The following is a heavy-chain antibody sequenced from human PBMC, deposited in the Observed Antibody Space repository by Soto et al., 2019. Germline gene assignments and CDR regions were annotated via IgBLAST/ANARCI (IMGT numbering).Heavy chain of an antibody. D-gene: IGHD2-15*01. J-gene: IGHJ4*02. CDR2: INSGGSTT. CDR1: GFTVSSYW. V-gene: IGHV3-74*01. CDR3: AKDRGYCSGGSCFPSRFDF. Sequence: GGSLRLSCAASGFTVSSYWMHWVRQVPGKGLVWVSRINSGGSTTSYAEAVRGRFTISRDNAKNTLYLQMNSLRAEDTAVYYCAKDRGYCSGGSCFPSRFDFWGQGTLVTVSS.